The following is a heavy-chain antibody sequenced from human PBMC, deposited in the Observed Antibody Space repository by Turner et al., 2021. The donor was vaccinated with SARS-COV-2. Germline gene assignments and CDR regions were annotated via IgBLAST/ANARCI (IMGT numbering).Heavy chain of an antibody. J-gene: IGHJ4*02. Sequence: QVQLVESGGGVVQPGSSLKPPCAASGFTFSGYGMHWVRQAPGKGLEWVAGISYDGSNKYYADTVKGRFTISKDNSKNTLYLQMNSLRAEDTAVYYCAKDDNYDFWTGYYMYWGQGTLVTVSS. V-gene: IGHV3-30*18. CDR1: GFTFSGYG. D-gene: IGHD3-3*01. CDR2: ISYDGSNK. CDR3: AKDDNYDFWTGYYMY.